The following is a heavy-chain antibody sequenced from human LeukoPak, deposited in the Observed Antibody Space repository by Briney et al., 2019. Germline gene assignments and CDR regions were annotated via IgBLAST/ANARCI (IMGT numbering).Heavy chain of an antibody. CDR2: ISGSGGST. Sequence: PGGSLRLSCAASGXTFSSYAMSWVRQAPGKGLEWVSAISGSGGSTYYADSVKGRFTISRDNSKNTLYLQMNSLRAEDTAVYYCAKPGSSGYYSHYFDYWGQGTLVTVSS. CDR3: AKPGSSGYYSHYFDY. CDR1: GXTFSSYA. V-gene: IGHV3-23*01. J-gene: IGHJ4*02. D-gene: IGHD3-22*01.